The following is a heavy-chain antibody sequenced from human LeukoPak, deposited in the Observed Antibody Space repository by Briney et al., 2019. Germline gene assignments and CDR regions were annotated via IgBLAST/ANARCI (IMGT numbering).Heavy chain of an antibody. CDR3: AKANSYYDILTGYYMDYYFDY. D-gene: IGHD3-9*01. J-gene: IGHJ4*02. Sequence: PSETLSLTCTVSGGSISSYYWSWIRQPPGKGLEWIGYIYYSGSTNYNPSLKSRVTISVDTSKNQFSLKLSSVTAADTAVYYCAKANSYYDILTGYYMDYYFDYWGQGTLVTVSS. V-gene: IGHV4-59*01. CDR2: IYYSGST. CDR1: GGSISSYY.